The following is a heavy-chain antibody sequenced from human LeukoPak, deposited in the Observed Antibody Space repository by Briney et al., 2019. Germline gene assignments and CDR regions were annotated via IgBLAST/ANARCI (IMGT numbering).Heavy chain of an antibody. CDR2: ISSSSTYI. D-gene: IGHD6-6*01. CDR1: GFTFSSYE. J-gene: IGHJ5*02. CDR3: ARVGGSSSRWFDP. V-gene: IGHV3-21*05. Sequence: GGSLRLSCAASGFTFSSYEMNWVRQAPGKGLEWVSYISSSSTYIYYADSVRGRFTISRDNAKNSLFLQMNSLRAEDTAVYYCARVGGSSSRWFDPWGQGTLVTVSS.